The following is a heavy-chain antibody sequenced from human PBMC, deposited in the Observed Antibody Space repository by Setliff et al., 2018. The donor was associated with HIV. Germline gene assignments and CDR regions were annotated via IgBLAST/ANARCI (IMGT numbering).Heavy chain of an antibody. V-gene: IGHV3-7*01. CDR3: TRTYCSSTSCYDDC. CDR2: IKKDGSEE. J-gene: IGHJ4*02. Sequence: GGSLRLSCAASGFTFSDFWMGWVRQAPGKGLEWVANIKKDGSEERYVDSVRGRFTVSRDNAKMSLYLQMNSLRAEDTAVYYCTRTYCSSTSCYDDCWGQGTLVTVSS. D-gene: IGHD2-2*01. CDR1: GFTFSDFW.